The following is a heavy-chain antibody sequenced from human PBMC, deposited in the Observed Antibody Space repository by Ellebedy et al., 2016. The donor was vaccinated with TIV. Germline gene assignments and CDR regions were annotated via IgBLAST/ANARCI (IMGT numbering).Heavy chain of an antibody. CDR2: ISSGSHTI. Sequence: GESLKISCVVSGFTFSDYYMSWIRQAPGKGLEWISYISSGSHTIYYADSVKGRFTISRDNAKNSLYLQMNNLGAEDTAFYYCARDKYTVLHDYWGQGTQVTVSS. V-gene: IGHV3-11*01. D-gene: IGHD5/OR15-5a*01. J-gene: IGHJ4*02. CDR3: ARDKYTVLHDY. CDR1: GFTFSDYY.